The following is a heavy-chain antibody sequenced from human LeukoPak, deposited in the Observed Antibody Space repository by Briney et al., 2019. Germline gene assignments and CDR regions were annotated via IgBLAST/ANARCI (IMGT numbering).Heavy chain of an antibody. CDR1: GFTFSSYW. J-gene: IGHJ4*02. CDR2: IKQDGSEK. V-gene: IGHV3-7*01. Sequence: GGSLRLSCAASGFTFSSYWMSWVRQAPGKGLEWVANIKQDGSEKYYVDSVKGRFTIYRDNAKNSLYLQMNSPRAEDTAVYYCGRGLVGATVPLHFDYWGQGTLVTVSS. CDR3: GRGLVGATVPLHFDY. D-gene: IGHD1-26*01.